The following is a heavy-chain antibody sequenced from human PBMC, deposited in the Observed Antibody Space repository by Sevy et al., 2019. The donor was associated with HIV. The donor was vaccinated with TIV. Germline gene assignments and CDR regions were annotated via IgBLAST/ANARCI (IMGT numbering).Heavy chain of an antibody. D-gene: IGHD6-6*01. CDR1: GFTVSSNY. V-gene: IGHV3-53*01. CDR3: ARVFGDSSSAYFDY. CDR2: IYSGGST. Sequence: GGSLRLSCAASGFTVSSNYMSWVRQAPGKGLEWVSVIYSGGSTYYADSVKGRFTSSSDNSKNTLYLQMNSLRAEDTAVYYCARVFGDSSSAYFDYWGRGTLVTVSS. J-gene: IGHJ4*02.